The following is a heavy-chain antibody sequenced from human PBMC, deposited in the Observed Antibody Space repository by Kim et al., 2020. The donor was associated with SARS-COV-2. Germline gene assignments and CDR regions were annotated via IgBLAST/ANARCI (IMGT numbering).Heavy chain of an antibody. CDR3: ARGKYGGYTPLDY. Sequence: SETLSLTCAVYGGSFSGYYWSWIRQPPGKGLEWIGEINHSGSTNYNPSLKSRVTISVDTSKNHFSLKLSSVTAADTAVYYCARGKYGGYTPLDYWGQGTLVTVSS. J-gene: IGHJ4*02. V-gene: IGHV4-34*01. CDR1: GGSFSGYY. D-gene: IGHD4-17*01. CDR2: INHSGST.